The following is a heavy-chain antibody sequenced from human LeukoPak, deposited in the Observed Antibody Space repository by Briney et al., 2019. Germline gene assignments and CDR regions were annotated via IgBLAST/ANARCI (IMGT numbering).Heavy chain of an antibody. CDR3: AKRSRDYGDALSYFDY. V-gene: IGHV3-30*18. J-gene: IGHJ4*02. CDR2: VSIDGKDK. D-gene: IGHD4/OR15-4a*01. CDR1: GFTFSSYA. Sequence: GGSLRLSCAASGFTFSSYAMHWVRQAPGKRLEWVAGVSIDGKDKYYVESVKGRFTISRDNSRNTLYLQMSSLRPEDTALYYCAKRSRDYGDALSYFDYWGQGTLVTVSS.